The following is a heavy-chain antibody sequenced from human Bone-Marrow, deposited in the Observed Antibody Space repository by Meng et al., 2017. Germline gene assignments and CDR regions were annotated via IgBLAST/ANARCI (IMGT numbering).Heavy chain of an antibody. D-gene: IGHD6-13*01. J-gene: IGHJ4*02. CDR2: ISSSSSYI. Sequence: VRLVESGGGLVKPGGSLRLSCAAPGFTFSSYSMNWVRQAPGKGLEWVSSISSSSSYIYYADSVKGRFTISRDNAKNSLYLQMNSLRAEDTAVYYCARDSSSWYERGFDYWGQGTLVTVSS. V-gene: IGHV3-21*01. CDR1: GFTFSSYS. CDR3: ARDSSSWYERGFDY.